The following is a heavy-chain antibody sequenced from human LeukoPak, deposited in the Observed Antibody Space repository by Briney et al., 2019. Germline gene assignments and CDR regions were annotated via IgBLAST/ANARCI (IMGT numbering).Heavy chain of an antibody. CDR3: AKGVVVITHFDY. CDR2: ISGSGGST. Sequence: GGSLRLSCAASGFTFSSYAMSWVRQAPGKGLEWVSAISGSGGSTYYADSVKGRFAISRDNSKNTLYLQMNSLRAEDTAVYYCAKGVVVITHFDYWGQGTLVTVSS. J-gene: IGHJ4*02. CDR1: GFTFSSYA. V-gene: IGHV3-23*01. D-gene: IGHD3-22*01.